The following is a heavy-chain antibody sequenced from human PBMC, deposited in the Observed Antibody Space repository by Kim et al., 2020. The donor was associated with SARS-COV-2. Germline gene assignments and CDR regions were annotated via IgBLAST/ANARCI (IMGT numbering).Heavy chain of an antibody. D-gene: IGHD6-6*01. J-gene: IGHJ5*02. CDR3: AKGYLGTARPNWFAP. V-gene: IGHV3-23*01. Sequence: GGSLRLSCEASGFTFRSYAMSWVRQVPGKGLEWVSVISGTGAITNYADSVKGRFTISRDNSNNMVYLQMNSLKDEDRAVYYCAKGYLGTARPNWFAPWG. CDR2: ISGTGAIT. CDR1: GFTFRSYA.